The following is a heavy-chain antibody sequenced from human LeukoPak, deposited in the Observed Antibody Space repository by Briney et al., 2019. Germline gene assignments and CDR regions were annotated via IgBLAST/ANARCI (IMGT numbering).Heavy chain of an antibody. V-gene: IGHV1-8*01. CDR3: ARENVNRGSSWGYDYFGMDV. D-gene: IGHD6-13*01. CDR1: GYTFTSSYG. Sequence: ASVKVSCKASGYTFTSSYGINWVRQAPGQGLEWMGWMNPYSGITGYPQKFQGRVTMTRDTSISTAYMELSSLTSEDTAVYFCARENVNRGSSWGYDYFGMDVWGQGTAVTVSS. J-gene: IGHJ6*02. CDR2: MNPYSGIT.